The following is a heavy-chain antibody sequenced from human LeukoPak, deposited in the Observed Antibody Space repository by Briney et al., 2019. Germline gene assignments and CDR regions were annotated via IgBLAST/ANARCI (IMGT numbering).Heavy chain of an antibody. J-gene: IGHJ4*02. V-gene: IGHV3-21*01. Sequence: GGSLRLSCAASGFTFSSYSMHWVRQAPGKGREWVSSISTTTYTYYADSVKGRFTISRGNAKNSLYLQMNSLRAEDTGVYYCARGNYFDYWGQGTLVTVSS. CDR1: GFTFSSYS. D-gene: IGHD3-10*01. CDR3: ARGNYFDY. CDR2: ISTTTYT.